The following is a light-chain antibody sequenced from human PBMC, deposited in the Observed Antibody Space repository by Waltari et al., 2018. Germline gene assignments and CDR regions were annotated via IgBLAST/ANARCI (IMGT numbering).Light chain of an antibody. CDR2: SAS. V-gene: IGKV1-8*01. CDR3: QQYYNYPPIT. CDR1: QGISRY. J-gene: IGKJ5*01. Sequence: AIPVTQSPSSLAASTGDRVNITCRASQGISRYLAWYQQKPGKVPKVLIDSASSLQSGVPSRFSGSGAGTDFILTISCLQSEDFATYYCQQYYNYPPITFGQGTRLEIK.